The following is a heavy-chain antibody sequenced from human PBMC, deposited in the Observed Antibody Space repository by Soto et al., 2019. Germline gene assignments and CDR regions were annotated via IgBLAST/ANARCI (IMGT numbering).Heavy chain of an antibody. CDR1: GAPITWGDYS. V-gene: IGHV4-30-2*01. Sequence: SETLSLTCALSGAPITWGDYSWNWIRQPPGKGLEWIGYIFHGGSTYYNPSLRSRVTISVDRSRTQFSLKMSSVTAADTAVYYCARGRVVVPAAVMFNCLDPWGQGALVTVSS. CDR3: ARGRVVVPAAVMFNCLDP. D-gene: IGHD2-2*01. J-gene: IGHJ5*02. CDR2: IFHGGST.